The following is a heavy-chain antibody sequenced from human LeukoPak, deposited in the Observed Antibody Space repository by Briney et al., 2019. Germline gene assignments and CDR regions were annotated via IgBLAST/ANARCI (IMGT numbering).Heavy chain of an antibody. Sequence: GGSLRLSCVASGFIFSKYGMHWVRQAPGKGLEWVSFIRYDGTNKYYADSVKGRFTISKDNSKNTLYLQMNGLRVEDTTVYYCAKDSHLGGPGYFEYWGPGTLVTVSS. CDR3: AKDSHLGGPGYFEY. J-gene: IGHJ4*02. CDR1: GFIFSKYG. V-gene: IGHV3-30*02. CDR2: IRYDGTNK. D-gene: IGHD3-16*01.